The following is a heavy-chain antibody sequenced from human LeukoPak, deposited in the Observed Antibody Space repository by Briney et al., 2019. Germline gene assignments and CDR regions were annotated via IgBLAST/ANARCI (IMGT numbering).Heavy chain of an antibody. CDR3: AKDCSGDYFDY. V-gene: IGHV3-30*18. J-gene: IGHJ4*02. D-gene: IGHD3-10*02. CDR2: ISYDGSNK. CDR1: GFTFSSYG. Sequence: GGALRLSCAASGFTFSSYGMHWVRQAPGKGLEWVAVISYDGSNKYYADSVKGRFTISRDNSKNTLYLQMNSLRAEDTAVYYCAKDCSGDYFDYWGQGTLVTVSS.